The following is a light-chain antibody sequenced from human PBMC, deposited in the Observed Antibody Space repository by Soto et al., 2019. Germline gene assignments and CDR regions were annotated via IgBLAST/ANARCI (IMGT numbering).Light chain of an antibody. CDR1: QSVSTKQ. V-gene: IGKV3-20*01. J-gene: IGKJ1*01. CDR2: RAT. Sequence: EIVLTQSPGTLSVSPGGTGTLSCMAMQSVSTKQLAWYQYKGGKSPRLLFHRATTRANAFPSRFSAIGSGTDFTLTISGLQPEDFAVYYCQVYGILPWTFGQGTKVDIK. CDR3: QVYGILPWT.